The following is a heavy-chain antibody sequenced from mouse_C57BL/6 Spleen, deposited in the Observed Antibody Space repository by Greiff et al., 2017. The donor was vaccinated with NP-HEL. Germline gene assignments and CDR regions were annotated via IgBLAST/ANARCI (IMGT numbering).Heavy chain of an antibody. CDR1: GYAFTNYL. CDR2: INPGSGGT. V-gene: IGHV1-54*01. D-gene: IGHD2-2*01. J-gene: IGHJ3*01. CDR3: ARSESTMVTTKAY. Sequence: QVQLQQSGAELVRPGTSVKVSCKASGYAFTNYLIEWVKQRPGQGLEWIGVINPGSGGTNYNEKFKGKATLTADKSSSTNYMQLSSLTSEDSAVYFCARSESTMVTTKAYWGQGTLVTVSA.